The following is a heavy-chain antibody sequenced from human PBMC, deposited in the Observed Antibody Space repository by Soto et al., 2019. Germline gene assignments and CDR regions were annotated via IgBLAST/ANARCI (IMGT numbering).Heavy chain of an antibody. CDR2: ISYDGSNK. J-gene: IGHJ4*02. V-gene: IGHV3-30*18. CDR3: AKDIYYYDSSGHHFDY. Sequence: GGSLRLSCAASGCTFSSYGMHWVRQAPGKGLEWVAVISYDGSNKYYADSVKGRFTISRDNSKNTLYLQMNSLRAEDTAVYYCAKDIYYYDSSGHHFDYWGQGTLVTVSS. D-gene: IGHD3-22*01. CDR1: GCTFSSYG.